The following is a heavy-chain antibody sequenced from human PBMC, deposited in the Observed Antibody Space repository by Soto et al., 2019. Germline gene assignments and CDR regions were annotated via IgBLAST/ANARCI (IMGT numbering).Heavy chain of an antibody. Sequence: PXETLSLSFAVSGGSLSSSNWWTWVRQPPGGGLEWIGEIHHVGSTNYNPSLNSRVTISVDKSKNQFSLRLRSVTAADTAVYYCARDPSNEYGGNPDAYDIWGQGTMVTVSS. D-gene: IGHD4-17*01. CDR3: ARDPSNEYGGNPDAYDI. CDR1: GGSLSSSNW. CDR2: IHHVGST. J-gene: IGHJ3*02. V-gene: IGHV4-4*02.